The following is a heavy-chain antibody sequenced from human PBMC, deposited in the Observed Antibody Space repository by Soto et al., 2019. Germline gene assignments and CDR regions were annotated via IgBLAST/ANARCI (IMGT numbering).Heavy chain of an antibody. CDR1: GGTFSSYA. Sequence: QVQLVQSGAEVKKPGSSVKVSCKASGGTFSSYAISWVRQAPGQGLEWMGGIIPIFGTANYAQKFQGRVTIIADESTSTAYMELSSLRSEDTAVYYCALETGYSSGWTTRYFDLWGRGTLVTVSS. CDR3: ALETGYSSGWTTRYFDL. V-gene: IGHV1-69*01. CDR2: IIPIFGTA. J-gene: IGHJ2*01. D-gene: IGHD6-19*01.